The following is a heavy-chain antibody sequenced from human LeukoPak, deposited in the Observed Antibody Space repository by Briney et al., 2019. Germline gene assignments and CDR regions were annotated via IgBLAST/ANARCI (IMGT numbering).Heavy chain of an antibody. CDR2: INHSGST. CDR3: ASSSYVWGSYRQKAYYFDY. V-gene: IGHV4-34*01. J-gene: IGHJ4*02. CDR1: GGSFSGYY. D-gene: IGHD3-16*02. Sequence: SETLSLTCAVYGGSFSGYYWSWIRQPPGKGLEWIGEINHSGSTNYNPSLKSRVTISVDTSKNQFSLKLSSVTAADTAVYYCASSSYVWGSYRQKAYYFDYWGQGTLVTVSS.